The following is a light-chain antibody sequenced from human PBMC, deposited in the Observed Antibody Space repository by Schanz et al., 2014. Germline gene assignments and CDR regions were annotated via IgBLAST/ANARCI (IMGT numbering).Light chain of an antibody. CDR1: SGHSNYA. V-gene: IGLV4-69*01. CDR3: ETWDSNTRV. J-gene: IGLJ3*02. Sequence: QLVLTQSPSASASLGASVKLTCTLSSGHSNYAIAWHQQQPEKGPRYLMRLNNDGSHSKGDGIPDRFSGSSSGAERYLTISSLQSEDEADYYCETWDSNTRVFGGGTKLTVL. CDR2: LNNDGSH.